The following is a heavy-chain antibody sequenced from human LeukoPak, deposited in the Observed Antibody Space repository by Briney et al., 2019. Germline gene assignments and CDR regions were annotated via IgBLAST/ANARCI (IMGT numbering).Heavy chain of an antibody. CDR2: MNPNSGNT. Sequence: GASVKVSCKASGYTFTSYDINWVRQATGQGLEWMGWMNPNSGNTGYAQKLQGRVTMTRNTSISTAYMELSSLRSDDTAVYFCARKYLYGSGKPHFDHWGQGTLVTVSS. D-gene: IGHD3-10*01. CDR1: GYTFTSYD. V-gene: IGHV1-8*01. CDR3: ARKYLYGSGKPHFDH. J-gene: IGHJ4*02.